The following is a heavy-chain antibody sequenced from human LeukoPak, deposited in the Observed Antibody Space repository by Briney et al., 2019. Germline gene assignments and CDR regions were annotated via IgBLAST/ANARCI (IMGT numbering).Heavy chain of an antibody. D-gene: IGHD2-15*01. CDR3: ARDHCSGGSCYSSAFDI. CDR1: GGTFSSYA. Sequence: ASVKVSCKASGGTFSSYAISWVRQAPGQGLEWMGRIIPILGIANYAQKFQGRVTITADKSTSTAYMELSSLRSEDTAVYYCARDHCSGGSCYSSAFDIWGQGTMVTVSS. J-gene: IGHJ3*02. V-gene: IGHV1-69*04. CDR2: IIPILGIA.